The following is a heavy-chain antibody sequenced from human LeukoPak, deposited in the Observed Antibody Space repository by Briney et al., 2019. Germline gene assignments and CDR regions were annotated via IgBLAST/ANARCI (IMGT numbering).Heavy chain of an antibody. CDR3: ARARGSSSSIDY. CDR1: GFTFSSYS. D-gene: IGHD6-13*01. J-gene: IGHJ4*02. V-gene: IGHV3-21*01. Sequence: GGSLRLSCAASGFTFSSYSMNWVRQAPGKGLEWVSSISSSSSYIYYVDSVKGRFTISRDNAKNSLYLQMNSLRAEDTAVYYCARARGSSSSIDYWGQGTLVTVSS. CDR2: ISSSSSYI.